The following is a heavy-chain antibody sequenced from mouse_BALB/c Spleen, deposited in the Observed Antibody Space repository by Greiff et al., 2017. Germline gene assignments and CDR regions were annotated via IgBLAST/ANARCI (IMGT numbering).Heavy chain of an antibody. CDR3: ARGDYDVGAMDY. V-gene: IGHV2-9*02. D-gene: IGHD2-4*01. J-gene: IGHJ4*01. CDR1: GFSLTSYG. CDR2: IWAGGST. Sequence: VKVEESGPGLVAPSQSLSITCTVSGFSLTSYGVHWVRQPPGKGLEWLGVIWAGGSTNYNSALMSRLSISKDNSKSQVFLKMNSLQTDDTAMYYCARGDYDVGAMDYWGQGTSVTVSS.